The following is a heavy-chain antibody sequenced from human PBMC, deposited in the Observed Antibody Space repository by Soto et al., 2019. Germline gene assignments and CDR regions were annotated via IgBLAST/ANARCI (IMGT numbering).Heavy chain of an antibody. CDR2: VYYSGGA. V-gene: IGHV4-59*12. J-gene: IGHJ4*02. D-gene: IGHD4-17*01. CDR3: ARGGDGDYGH. CDR1: GGSIGYYY. Sequence: QVQLQESGPGLVKPSETLSLSCTVSGGSIGYYYWSWIRQSPGKGLECIGTVYYSGGAHYNPSLESRVTISIDTPKNQFFLKVNSVTAADTAVYYCARGGDGDYGHWGQGTLVTVSS.